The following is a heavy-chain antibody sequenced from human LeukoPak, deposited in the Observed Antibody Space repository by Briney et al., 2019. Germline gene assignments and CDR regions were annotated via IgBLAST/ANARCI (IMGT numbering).Heavy chain of an antibody. Sequence: SETLSLTCTVSGGSISSYYWSWIRQPPGKGLEWIGYIYYSGSTNYNPSLKSRVTISVDTSKNQFSLKLSSVTAADTAVYYCAKGDYYGSGSYYTFPTCLAFDIWGQGTMVTVSS. CDR3: AKGDYYGSGSYYTFPTCLAFDI. CDR2: IYYSGST. CDR1: GGSISSYY. J-gene: IGHJ3*02. D-gene: IGHD3-10*01. V-gene: IGHV4-59*01.